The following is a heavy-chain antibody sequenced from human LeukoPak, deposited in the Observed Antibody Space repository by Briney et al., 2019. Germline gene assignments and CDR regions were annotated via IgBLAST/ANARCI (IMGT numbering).Heavy chain of an antibody. D-gene: IGHD3-3*01. CDR2: IYYSGST. CDR3: ARAITVYGVATPFEP. CDR1: GGSISSYY. Sequence: SETLSLTCTVSGGSISSYYWSWIRQHPGKGLEWIGYIYYSGSTYYNPSLKSRVTISVDTSKNQFSLKLSSVTAADTAVYYCARAITVYGVATPFEPWGQGTLVTVSS. V-gene: IGHV4-59*06. J-gene: IGHJ5*02.